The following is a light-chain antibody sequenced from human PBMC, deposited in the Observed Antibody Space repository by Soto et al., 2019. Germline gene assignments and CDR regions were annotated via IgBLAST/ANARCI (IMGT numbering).Light chain of an antibody. CDR3: QQRSNWPPT. CDR2: GAS. Sequence: EIVLTQSPGTLSLSPGERATLSCRASQSVSRSFLGWYQQKSGQAPRLVMFGASNRAPGIPDRFSGRVSGTDFILTISSLEPEDFAVYYCQQRSNWPPTFGQGTRLEIK. V-gene: IGKV3D-20*02. J-gene: IGKJ5*01. CDR1: QSVSRSF.